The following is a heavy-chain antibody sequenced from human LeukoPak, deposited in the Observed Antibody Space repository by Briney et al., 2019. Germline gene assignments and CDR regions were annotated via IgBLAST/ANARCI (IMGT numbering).Heavy chain of an antibody. CDR2: INPSGGST. CDR3: ARDGGGPVTMIVVVTPGRFDP. J-gene: IGHJ5*02. CDR1: GYTFTSYY. Sequence: GASVKVSCKASGYTFTSYYMHWVRQAPRQGLEWTGKINPSGGSTSYAQKFQGRVTMTRDTSTSTVYMELSSLRSEDTAVYYCARDGGGPVTMIVVVTPGRFDPWGQGTLVTVSS. V-gene: IGHV1-46*01. D-gene: IGHD3-22*01.